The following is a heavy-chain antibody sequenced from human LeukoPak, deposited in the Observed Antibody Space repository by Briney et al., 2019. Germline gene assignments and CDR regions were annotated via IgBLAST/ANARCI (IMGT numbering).Heavy chain of an antibody. V-gene: IGHV3-74*01. Sequence: GGSLRLSCRVSGFTFNKYWMHWVRQAPGKGLVWVSRINTDGSATNYADFVKGRITISRDNARNTLYLQMNGLRVEDTARYYCARESAIVRVPFDNWGQGTLVTVSS. CDR1: GFTFNKYW. CDR3: ARESAIVRVPFDN. CDR2: INTDGSAT. J-gene: IGHJ4*02. D-gene: IGHD2/OR15-2a*01.